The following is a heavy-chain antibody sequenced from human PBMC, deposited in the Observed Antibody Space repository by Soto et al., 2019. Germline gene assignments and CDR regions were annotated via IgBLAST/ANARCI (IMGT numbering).Heavy chain of an antibody. CDR2: IWYDGSNK. V-gene: IGHV3-33*01. CDR1: GFTFSSYG. CDR3: ARSTTVTTDYGMDV. D-gene: IGHD4-17*01. J-gene: IGHJ6*02. Sequence: GGSLRLSCAASGFTFSSYGMHWVRQAPGKGLEWVAVIWYDGSNKYYADSVKGRFTISRDNSKNTLYLQMNSLRAEDTAVYYCARSTTVTTDYGMDVWGQGTTVTVSS.